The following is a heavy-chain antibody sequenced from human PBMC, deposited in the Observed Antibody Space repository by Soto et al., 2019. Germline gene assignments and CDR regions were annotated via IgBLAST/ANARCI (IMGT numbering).Heavy chain of an antibody. Sequence: SETLSLTCAVYGVSFSGYYWSCIRHPPGKWLEWIGEINHSGSTNYNPSLKSRVTISVDTSKNQFSLKLSSVTAADTAVYYCARGNSKGPTRGSSWYSNYYYGVELWGQGTTVTVSS. CDR1: GVSFSGYY. J-gene: IGHJ6*02. D-gene: IGHD6-13*01. CDR2: INHSGST. CDR3: ARGNSKGPTRGSSWYSNYYYGVEL. V-gene: IGHV4-34*01.